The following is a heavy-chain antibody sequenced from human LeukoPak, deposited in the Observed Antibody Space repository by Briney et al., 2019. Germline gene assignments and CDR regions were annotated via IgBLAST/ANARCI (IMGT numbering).Heavy chain of an antibody. CDR2: IYPGESDT. Sequence: GESLKISCKGSVYSFTSYWIGWVRQMPGKGLEWMGIIYPGESDTRYSPSFQGQVTLSADKSISTAYLQWSSLKASDTAMYYCARPNRGYSYAGLDAFDIWRQGTMVSVS. J-gene: IGHJ3*02. V-gene: IGHV5-51*01. CDR1: VYSFTSYW. D-gene: IGHD5-18*01. CDR3: ARPNRGYSYAGLDAFDI.